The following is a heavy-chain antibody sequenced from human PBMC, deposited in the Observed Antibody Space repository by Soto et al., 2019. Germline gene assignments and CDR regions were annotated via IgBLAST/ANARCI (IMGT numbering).Heavy chain of an antibody. CDR3: AKDRLCSSTSCAGVIDY. CDR1: GFTFSSYA. Sequence: GGSLRLSCAASGFTFSSYAMSWVRQAPGKGLEWVSAISGGGGSTYYADSVKGRFTISRDNSKNTLYLQMNSLRAEDTAVYYCAKDRLCSSTSCAGVIDYWGQGTLVTVSS. J-gene: IGHJ4*02. D-gene: IGHD2-2*01. V-gene: IGHV3-23*01. CDR2: ISGGGGST.